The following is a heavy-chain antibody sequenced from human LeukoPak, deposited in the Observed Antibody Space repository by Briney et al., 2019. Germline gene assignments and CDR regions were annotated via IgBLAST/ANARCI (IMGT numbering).Heavy chain of an antibody. V-gene: IGHV3-30-3*01. CDR3: ARGHMLGYCTNGVCYNYYHYGMDV. CDR2: ISYDGSNK. J-gene: IGHJ6*02. Sequence: GGSLRLSCAASGFTFSSYAMHWVRQAPGKGLEWVAVISYDGSNKYYADSVKGRFTISRDNSKNTLYLQMNSLRAEDTAVYYCARGHMLGYCTNGVCYNYYHYGMDVWGQGTTVTVSS. CDR1: GFTFSSYA. D-gene: IGHD2-8*01.